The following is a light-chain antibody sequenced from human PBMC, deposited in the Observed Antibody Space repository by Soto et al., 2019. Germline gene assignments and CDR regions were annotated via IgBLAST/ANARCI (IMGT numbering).Light chain of an antibody. V-gene: IGKV3-15*01. CDR3: LQHYAWTWT. CDR1: QSVIGL. J-gene: IGKJ1*01. CDR2: RIF. Sequence: EIVMTQSPGTLSVFPGESVPLSCRASQSVIGLLDWFPHKPGQAPRIVLKRIFIREIGVRARFSGSGSETDFTLTINGLQSEDSGVYYCLQHYAWTWTFGQGTQVDIK.